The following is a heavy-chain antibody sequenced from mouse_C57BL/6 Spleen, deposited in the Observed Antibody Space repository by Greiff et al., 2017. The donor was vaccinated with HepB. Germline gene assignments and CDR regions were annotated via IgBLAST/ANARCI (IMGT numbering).Heavy chain of an antibody. CDR3: TRDRNYSNYLYFDY. D-gene: IGHD2-5*01. CDR2: ISSGGDYI. CDR1: GFTFSSYA. Sequence: EVNVVESGEGLVKPGGSLKLSCAASGFTFSSYAMSWVRQTPEKRLEWVAYISSGGDYIYYADTVKGRFTISRDNARNTLYLQMSSLKSEDTAMYYCTRDRNYSNYLYFDYWGQGTTLTVSS. J-gene: IGHJ2*01. V-gene: IGHV5-9-1*02.